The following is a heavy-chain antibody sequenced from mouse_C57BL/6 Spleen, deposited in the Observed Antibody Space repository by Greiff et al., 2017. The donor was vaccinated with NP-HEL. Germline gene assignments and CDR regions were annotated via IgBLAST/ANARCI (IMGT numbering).Heavy chain of an antibody. J-gene: IGHJ4*01. CDR2: ISSGGSYT. V-gene: IGHV5-6*01. CDR3: ASPYYYGSSPYAMDY. D-gene: IGHD1-1*01. Sequence: VQLKESGGDLVKPGGSLKLSCAASGFTFSSYGMSWVRQTPDKRLEWVATISSGGSYTYYPDSVKGRFTISRDNAKNTLYLQMSSLKSEDTALYYCASPYYYGSSPYAMDYWGQGTSVTVSS. CDR1: GFTFSSYG.